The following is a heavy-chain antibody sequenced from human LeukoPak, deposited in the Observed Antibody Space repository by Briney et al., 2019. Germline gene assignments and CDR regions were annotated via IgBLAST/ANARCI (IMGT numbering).Heavy chain of an antibody. Sequence: SETLSLTCTVSGGSISSSSYYWGWIRQPPGKGLEWIGSIYYSGSTYYNPSLRSRVAISVDTSKDQFSLKLSSVTAADTAVYYCARLGYDFGWYFDLWGRGTLVIVSS. V-gene: IGHV4-39*01. CDR2: IYYSGST. CDR1: GGSISSSSYY. CDR3: ARLGYDFGWYFDL. J-gene: IGHJ2*01. D-gene: IGHD5-12*01.